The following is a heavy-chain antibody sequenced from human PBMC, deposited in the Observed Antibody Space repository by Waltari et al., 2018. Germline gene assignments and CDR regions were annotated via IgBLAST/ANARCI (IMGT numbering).Heavy chain of an antibody. CDR1: GFTFVNYW. CDR3: ARDNSFYADDL. Sequence: EEQMVQSGGGLVQPGGSLRLSCVGPGFTFVNYWMLWARQAPGKGLQWVAKLHPDGSEKYYVDSVKGRFTVSRDNARRSLYLQMTSLTADDTAVYYCARDNSFYADDLWGQGTQVTVSS. J-gene: IGHJ4*02. D-gene: IGHD3-16*01. V-gene: IGHV3-7*01. CDR2: LHPDGSEK.